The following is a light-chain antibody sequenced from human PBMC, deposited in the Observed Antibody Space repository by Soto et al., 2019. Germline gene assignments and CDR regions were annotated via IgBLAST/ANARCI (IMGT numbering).Light chain of an antibody. Sequence: EVMLKQSPGTLSLSKGERATLSCRASQSVSSSYLAWYQQKPGQAPRLLIYGASSRATGIPNRFSGSGSGTDFTLTISRLEPEDFAVYYCQQYNTWRSITFGQGTRLEIK. J-gene: IGKJ5*01. CDR2: GAS. CDR3: QQYNTWRSIT. CDR1: QSVSSSY. V-gene: IGKV3-20*01.